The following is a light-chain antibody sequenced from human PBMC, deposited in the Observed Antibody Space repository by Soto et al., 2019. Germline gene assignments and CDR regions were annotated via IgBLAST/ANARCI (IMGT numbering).Light chain of an antibody. J-gene: IGKJ4*01. Sequence: DIQLTQSPSFLSAPVGARVTIICRAGQGIAAGLAWYQQKPGNPPRLLIYADSTLQSGVPSRFSGSGSGTRGTLTISSLEPEDFATYYCQQTRTYPRTFGGGTKVEMK. CDR2: ADS. CDR3: QQTRTYPRT. V-gene: IGKV1-9*01. CDR1: QGIAAG.